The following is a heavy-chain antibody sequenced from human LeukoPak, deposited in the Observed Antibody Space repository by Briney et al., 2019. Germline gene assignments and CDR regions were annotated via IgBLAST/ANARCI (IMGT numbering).Heavy chain of an antibody. CDR3: AREATWGEWYFDH. CDR2: IADDGGVK. CDR1: GFTFSRHG. J-gene: IGHJ4*02. D-gene: IGHD3-3*01. Sequence: GGSLRLSCAASGFTFSRHGMDWVRQAPGKGLEWVAVIADDGGVKQYADSVKGRFTVSRDNSKSTLYLQMNGLRVEDTAIYYCAREATWGEWYFDHWGQGTPVTVSS. V-gene: IGHV3-30*03.